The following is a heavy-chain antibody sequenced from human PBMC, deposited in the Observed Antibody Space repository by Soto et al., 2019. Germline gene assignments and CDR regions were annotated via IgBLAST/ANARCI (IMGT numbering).Heavy chain of an antibody. CDR3: ARGPQTSDF. V-gene: IGHV1-18*04. CDR2: INTYNGQT. CDR1: GYTFTTYS. D-gene: IGHD2-2*01. Sequence: QVQLVQSGGEVKKPGASVKVSCKTSGYTFTTYSITWVRQAPGQGLEWVGWINTYNGQTHYAQKFQGRLTVTADTSSGTVYMELRSLASDDTAVYYCARGPQTSDFWGQGTRVTVSS. J-gene: IGHJ4*02.